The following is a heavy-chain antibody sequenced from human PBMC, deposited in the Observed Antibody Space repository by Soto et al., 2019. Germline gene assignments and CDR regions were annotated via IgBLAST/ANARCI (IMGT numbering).Heavy chain of an antibody. V-gene: IGHV3-15*01. CDR2: IKSKTDGGTT. Sequence: PGGSLGLSCAAAGFTFSNAWMRWVRQAPGKGLEWVGRIKSKTDGGTTDYAAPVKGRFTISRDDSKNTLYLQMNSLKTEDTAVYYCTTVLVEPPAMPGEYFDGQPFGSGGRGPLSTVS. J-gene: IGHJ4*02. D-gene: IGHD2-2*01. CDR1: GFTFSNAW. CDR3: TTVLVEPPAMPGEYFDGQPFGS.